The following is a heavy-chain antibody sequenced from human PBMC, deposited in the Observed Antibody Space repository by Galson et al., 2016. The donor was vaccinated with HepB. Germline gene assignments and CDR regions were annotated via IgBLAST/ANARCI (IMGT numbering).Heavy chain of an antibody. CDR3: ARRSCTAGRCYSASYLCFDS. CDR1: TFTFSNYW. Sequence: SLRLSCADSTFTFSNYWMTWVRQAPGKGLEWVANIKPDGSEKYYVDSVKGRFTISRDNAKNSLYLQMNSPRAEDTAVYYCARRSCTAGRCYSASYLCFDSWGQGTLVTVSS. D-gene: IGHD2-15*01. J-gene: IGHJ4*02. V-gene: IGHV3-7*01. CDR2: IKPDGSEK.